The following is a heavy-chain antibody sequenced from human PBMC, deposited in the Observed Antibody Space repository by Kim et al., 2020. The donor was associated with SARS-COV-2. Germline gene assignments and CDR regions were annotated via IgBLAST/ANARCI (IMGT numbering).Heavy chain of an antibody. J-gene: IGHJ4*02. CDR2: TNSPGIET. CDR1: GFIFNSYW. Sequence: GGSLRLSCAASGFIFNSYWMNWVRQAPGKGLEWVASTNSPGIETYYMDSTRGRFTISRDNDKNFVYLEMRSLRVDDTARYLCVRNIGNETFHSWGQGTLVTVSS. D-gene: IGHD2-15*01. V-gene: IGHV3-7*03. CDR3: VRNIGNETFHS.